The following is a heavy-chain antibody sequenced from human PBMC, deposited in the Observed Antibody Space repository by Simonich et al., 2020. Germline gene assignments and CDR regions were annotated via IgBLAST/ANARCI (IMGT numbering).Heavy chain of an antibody. CDR2: ISMSGSTI. J-gene: IGHJ4*02. D-gene: IGHD3-9*01. CDR3: ASDGAYDTVVTGAY. Sequence: EVQLVESGGGLVQPGGSLRLSCAASGFTFSSYEMNWVRQAQGMGLGCVSYISMSGSTIYYADSVKGRFTISRDNAKNSLYLQMNSLRAEDTAVYYCASDGAYDTVVTGAYWGQGTLVTVSS. V-gene: IGHV3-48*03. CDR1: GFTFSSYE.